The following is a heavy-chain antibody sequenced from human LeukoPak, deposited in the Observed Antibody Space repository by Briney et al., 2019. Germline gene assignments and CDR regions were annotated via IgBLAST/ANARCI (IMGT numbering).Heavy chain of an antibody. V-gene: IGHV5-51*01. CDR1: GYSFTSYW. Sequence: GESLKISCKGSGYSFTSYWIGWVRQMPGKGLEWMGIVYPDDSDTRYSPSFQGQVTFSAGKSVTTAYLQWSSLKASDTAMYYCARFSSVTTDYYYGLDVWGQGTTVTVSS. CDR3: ARFSSVTTDYYYGLDV. J-gene: IGHJ6*02. CDR2: VYPDDSDT. D-gene: IGHD4-17*01.